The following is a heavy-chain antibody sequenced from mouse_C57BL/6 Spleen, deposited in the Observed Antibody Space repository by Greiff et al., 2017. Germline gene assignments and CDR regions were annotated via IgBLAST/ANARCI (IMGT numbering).Heavy chain of an antibody. J-gene: IGHJ2*01. Sequence: VQLKESGGGLVKPGGSLKLSCAASGFTFSSYAMSWVRQTPEKRLEWVATISDGGSYTYYPDNVKGRFTISRDNAKNNLYLQMSHLKSEDTAMYYCARWWDYAYDFDYWGQGTTLTVSS. D-gene: IGHD2-4*01. CDR3: ARWWDYAYDFDY. CDR2: ISDGGSYT. V-gene: IGHV5-4*01. CDR1: GFTFSSYA.